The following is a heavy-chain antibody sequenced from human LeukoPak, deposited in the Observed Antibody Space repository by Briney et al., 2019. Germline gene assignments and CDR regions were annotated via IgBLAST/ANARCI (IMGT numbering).Heavy chain of an antibody. CDR3: AGSGSPGDY. CDR1: GFNSSDYY. J-gene: IGHJ4*02. V-gene: IGHV3-11*01. CDR2: ISPNDVNR. Sequence: GGSLRLSCVGSGFNSSDYYMSWIRQAPGKGLEWISYISPNDVNRYYVDAVKGRFTVSRDNAKNSLFLQMKSLRVEDTAVYYCAGSGSPGDYWGQGTLVTVSS. D-gene: IGHD3-10*01.